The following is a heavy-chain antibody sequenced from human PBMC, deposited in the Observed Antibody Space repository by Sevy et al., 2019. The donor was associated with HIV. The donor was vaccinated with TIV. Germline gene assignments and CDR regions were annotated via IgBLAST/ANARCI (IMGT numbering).Heavy chain of an antibody. Sequence: GGSLRLSCAASGFTFSSYWMNWVRQAPGKGLEWVANIKQDGSEKYYVDSVKGRFTISRDNAKNSLYLQMNSLRAEDTAGYYCAGDSGYCSGGSCHFDYWGQGTLVTVSS. CDR2: IKQDGSEK. J-gene: IGHJ4*02. D-gene: IGHD2-15*01. CDR3: AGDSGYCSGGSCHFDY. V-gene: IGHV3-7*01. CDR1: GFTFSSYW.